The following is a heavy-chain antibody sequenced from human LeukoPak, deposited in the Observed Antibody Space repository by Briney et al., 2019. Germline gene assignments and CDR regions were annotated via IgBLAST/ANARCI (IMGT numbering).Heavy chain of an antibody. CDR1: GFTFSSYG. CDR2: ISGSGGST. V-gene: IGHV3-23*01. J-gene: IGHJ6*03. D-gene: IGHD3-9*01. Sequence: GGSLRLSCAASGFTFSSYGMNWVRQPPGKGLEWVSAISGSGGSTYYADSVKGRFTIFRDNSENTLYLQMICLRGEDTAVYYCAKAVDWLLVYYYMDVWGKGTTVTISS. CDR3: AKAVDWLLVYYYMDV.